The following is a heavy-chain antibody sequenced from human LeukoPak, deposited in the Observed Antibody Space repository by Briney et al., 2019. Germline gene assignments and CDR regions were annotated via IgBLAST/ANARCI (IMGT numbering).Heavy chain of an antibody. J-gene: IGHJ4*02. CDR1: GYTFIGYH. CDR2: IDPNRGDT. CDR3: ARDPSSVTIYFFDY. V-gene: IGHV1-2*02. D-gene: IGHD3-9*01. Sequence: ASVKVSCRTYGYTFIGYHIHWVRQAPGQGLEWMGWIDPNRGDTKYAEKFQGRVTMTTDTSISGAYMELSGLRSDDTAVYYCARDPSSVTIYFFDYWGQGTLVTVSS.